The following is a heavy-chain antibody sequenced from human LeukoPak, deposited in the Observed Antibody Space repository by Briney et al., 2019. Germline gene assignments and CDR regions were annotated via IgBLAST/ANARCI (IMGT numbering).Heavy chain of an antibody. CDR1: GGSISSSSYY. Sequence: SETLSLTCTVSGGSISSSSYYWGWIRQPPGKGLEWIGSIYYSGSTYYNPSLKSRVTISVDTSKNQFSLKLSSVTAADTAVYYCVKSVSGEGYFQHWGQGTLVTVSS. J-gene: IGHJ1*01. V-gene: IGHV4-39*01. CDR3: VKSVSGEGYFQH. D-gene: IGHD3-10*01. CDR2: IYYSGST.